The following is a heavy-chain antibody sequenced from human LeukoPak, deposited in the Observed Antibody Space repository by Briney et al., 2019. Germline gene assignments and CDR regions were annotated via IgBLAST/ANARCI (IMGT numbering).Heavy chain of an antibody. CDR1: GGSISSGSYY. Sequence: PSETLSLTCTVSGGSISSGSYYWSWIRQPAGKGLEWIGRIYTSGSTNYNPSLKSRVTISVDTSKNQFSLKLSSVTAADTAVYYCARLDFVDYGDCVVDWFDPWGQGTLVTVSS. CDR2: IYTSGST. V-gene: IGHV4-61*02. D-gene: IGHD4-17*01. CDR3: ARLDFVDYGDCVVDWFDP. J-gene: IGHJ5*02.